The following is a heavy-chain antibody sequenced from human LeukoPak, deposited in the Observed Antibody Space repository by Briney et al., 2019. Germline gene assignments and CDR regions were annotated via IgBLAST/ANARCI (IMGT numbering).Heavy chain of an antibody. D-gene: IGHD3-9*01. CDR2: ISGSGGTT. J-gene: IGHJ4*02. CDR1: GFTFSSYA. Sequence: GGSLRLSCAASGFTFSSYAMNWVRQAPGKGLEWVSAISGSGGTTYYADSVKGRFTASRDNTKNTLYLQMNSLRAEDTAIYYCANVYYAILPGRFDYWGQGTLVTVSS. CDR3: ANVYYAILPGRFDY. V-gene: IGHV3-23*01.